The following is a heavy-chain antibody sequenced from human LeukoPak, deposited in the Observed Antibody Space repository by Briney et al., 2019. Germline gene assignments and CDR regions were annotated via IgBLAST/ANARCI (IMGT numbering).Heavy chain of an antibody. D-gene: IGHD5-18*01. CDR3: ASLDTAKQPLANH. CDR2: IREERGQE. J-gene: IGHJ5*02. V-gene: IGHV3-7*03. Sequence: HPGGSLRLSCVASGLTVSNHWMSWVRQAPGKGLEWVANIREERGQEYYVDSVKGRFTISKNSAKNSLYLQMNTLRVEDTAMYYCASLDTAKQPLANHWGQGTPVTVSS. CDR1: GLTVSNHW.